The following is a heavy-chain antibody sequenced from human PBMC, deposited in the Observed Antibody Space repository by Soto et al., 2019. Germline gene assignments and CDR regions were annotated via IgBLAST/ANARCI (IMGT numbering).Heavy chain of an antibody. CDR3: ARVPFYCSGGSCYFRYYYGMDV. CDR1: GYTFTSYD. CDR2: MNPNRGNT. Sequence: QVQLVQSGAEVKKPGASVKVSCKASGYTFTSYDINWVRQATGQGLEWMGWMNPNRGNTGYAQKFQGRVTMTRNTSISTAYMELSSLRSEDTAVYYCARVPFYCSGGSCYFRYYYGMDVWGQGTTVTVSS. J-gene: IGHJ6*02. D-gene: IGHD2-15*01. V-gene: IGHV1-8*01.